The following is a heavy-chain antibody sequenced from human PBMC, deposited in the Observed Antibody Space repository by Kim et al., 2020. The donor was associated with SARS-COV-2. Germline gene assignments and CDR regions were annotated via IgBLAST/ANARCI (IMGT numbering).Heavy chain of an antibody. Sequence: SETLSLTCTVSGGSISSSSYYWGWIRQPPGKGLEWIGSIYYSGSTYYNPSLKSRVTISVDTSKNQFSLKLSSVTAADTAVYYCTTIAAAGECDYWGQGTLVTVSS. J-gene: IGHJ4*02. CDR1: GGSISSSSYY. CDR3: TTIAAAGECDY. V-gene: IGHV4-39*07. CDR2: IYYSGST. D-gene: IGHD6-13*01.